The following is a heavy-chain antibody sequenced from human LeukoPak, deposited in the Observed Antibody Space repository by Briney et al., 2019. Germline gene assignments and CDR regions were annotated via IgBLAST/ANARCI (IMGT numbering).Heavy chain of an antibody. V-gene: IGHV1-69*04. CDR1: GGTFSSYA. CDR3: AREAAGYSSSDTGTHGMDV. CDR2: IIPIFGIA. Sequence: SVKVSCKASGGTFSSYAISWVRQAPGQGLEWMGRIIPIFGIANYAQKFQGRVTITADKSTSTAYMELSSLRSEDTAVYYCAREAAGYSSSDTGTHGMDVWGQGTTVTVSS. J-gene: IGHJ6*02. D-gene: IGHD6-6*01.